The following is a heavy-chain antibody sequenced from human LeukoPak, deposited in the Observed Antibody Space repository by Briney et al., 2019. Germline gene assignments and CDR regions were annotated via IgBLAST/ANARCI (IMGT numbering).Heavy chain of an antibody. D-gene: IGHD3-3*01. CDR2: INPSGGST. J-gene: IGHJ4*02. CDR1: GYTFTSYY. CDR3: ARGHYDFWSGYYFDY. V-gene: IGHV1-46*03. Sequence: ASVKVSCKASGYTFTSYYMHWVRQAPGQGLEWMGIINPSGGSTSYAQKFQGRVTMTRDTSTSTVYMELSSLRSEDTAVYYCARGHYDFWSGYYFDYWGQGTLVTVPS.